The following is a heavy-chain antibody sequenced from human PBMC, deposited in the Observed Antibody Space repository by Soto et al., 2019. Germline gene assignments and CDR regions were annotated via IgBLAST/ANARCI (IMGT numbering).Heavy chain of an antibody. J-gene: IGHJ4*02. D-gene: IGHD3-3*01. CDR1: GFTFSSYA. Sequence: GGSLRLSCAASGFTFSSYAMSWVRQAPGKGLEWVSAISGSGGSTYYADSVKGRFTISRDNSKNTLYLQMNSLRAEDTAVYYCAPRYDFWSGYTFDYWGQGTLVTVSS. CDR3: APRYDFWSGYTFDY. V-gene: IGHV3-23*01. CDR2: ISGSGGST.